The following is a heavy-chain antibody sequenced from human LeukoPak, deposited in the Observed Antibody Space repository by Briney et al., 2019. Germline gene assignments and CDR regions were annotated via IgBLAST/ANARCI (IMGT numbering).Heavy chain of an antibody. Sequence: PGGSLRLSCAASGFTFSSYEMNWVRQAPGKGLEWVSYISSSGSTTYYADSVKGRFTISRDNAKNSLYLQMNSLRAEDTAVYYCARDRFVVVPAASAYYYGMDVWGQGTTVTVSS. D-gene: IGHD2-2*01. CDR1: GFTFSSYE. CDR3: ARDRFVVVPAASAYYYGMDV. CDR2: ISSSGSTT. J-gene: IGHJ6*02. V-gene: IGHV3-48*03.